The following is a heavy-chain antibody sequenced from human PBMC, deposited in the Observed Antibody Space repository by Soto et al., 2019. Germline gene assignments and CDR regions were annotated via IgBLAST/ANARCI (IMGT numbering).Heavy chain of an antibody. Sequence: SVKVSCKASGGTFSSYAISWVRQAPGQGLEWMGGIIPIFGTANYAQKFQGRVTITADESTSTAYMELSSLRDEDTAVYYCARDSAVTTSTDYYYYGMDVWGQGTTVTVSS. D-gene: IGHD4-17*01. J-gene: IGHJ6*02. CDR1: GGTFSSYA. CDR2: IIPIFGTA. V-gene: IGHV1-69*13. CDR3: ARDSAVTTSTDYYYYGMDV.